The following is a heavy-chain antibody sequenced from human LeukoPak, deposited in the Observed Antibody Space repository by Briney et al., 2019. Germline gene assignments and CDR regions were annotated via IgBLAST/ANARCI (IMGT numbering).Heavy chain of an antibody. D-gene: IGHD6-13*01. CDR1: GGSVSSGSYY. CDR3: ARGVAAGCRWFDP. V-gene: IGHV4-61*01. Sequence: SETLSLTCTVSGGSVSSGSYYWSWIRQPPGKGLEWIGYIYYSGSTNYNPSLKSRVTISVDTSKNQFCLKLSSVTAADTAVYYCARGVAAGCRWFDPWGQGTLVTVSS. J-gene: IGHJ5*02. CDR2: IYYSGST.